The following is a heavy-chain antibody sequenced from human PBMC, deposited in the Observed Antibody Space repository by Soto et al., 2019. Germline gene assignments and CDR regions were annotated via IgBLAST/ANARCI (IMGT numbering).Heavy chain of an antibody. D-gene: IGHD2-15*01. J-gene: IGHJ4*02. CDR3: ARRSGYCSGGSCRDY. CDR2: IYYSGST. CDR1: GGSISSSSYY. Sequence: QLQLQESGPGLVKPSETLSLTCTVSGGSISSSSYYWGWIRQPPGKGLEWIGSIYYSGSTSYNPSLKRRVTISVDTSKNQFSLKLSSVTAADTAVYYCARRSGYCSGGSCRDYWGQGTLVTVSS. V-gene: IGHV4-39*01.